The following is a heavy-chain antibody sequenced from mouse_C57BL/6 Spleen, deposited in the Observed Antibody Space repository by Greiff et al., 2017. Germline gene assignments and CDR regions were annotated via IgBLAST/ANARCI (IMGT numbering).Heavy chain of an antibody. CDR2: IHPNSGST. J-gene: IGHJ2*01. D-gene: IGHD1-1*01. Sequence: QVHVKQPGAELVKPGASVKLSCKASGYTFTSYWMHWVKQRPGQGLEWIGMIHPNSGSTNYNEKFKSKATLTVDKSSSTAYMQLSSLTSEDSAVYYCARGYYGKGDYWGQGTTLTVSS. CDR3: ARGYYGKGDY. CDR1: GYTFTSYW. V-gene: IGHV1-64*01.